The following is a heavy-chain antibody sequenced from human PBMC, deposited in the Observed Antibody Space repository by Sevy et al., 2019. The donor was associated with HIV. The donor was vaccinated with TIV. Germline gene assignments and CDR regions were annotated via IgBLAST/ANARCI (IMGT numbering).Heavy chain of an antibody. D-gene: IGHD2-15*01. V-gene: IGHV3-30-3*01. CDR2: TSYDGSNK. CDR3: ARGRLFVVAAPYRDAFDI. Sequence: GGSLRLSCAASGFTFSSYAMHWVRQAPGKGLEWVAVTSYDGSNKYYADSVKGRFTISRDNSKNTLYLQMNSLRAEDTAVYYCARGRLFVVAAPYRDAFDIWGQGTMVTVSS. J-gene: IGHJ3*02. CDR1: GFTFSSYA.